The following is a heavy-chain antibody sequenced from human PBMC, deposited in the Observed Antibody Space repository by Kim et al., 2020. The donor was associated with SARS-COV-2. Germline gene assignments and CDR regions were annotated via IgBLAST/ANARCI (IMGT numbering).Heavy chain of an antibody. D-gene: IGHD3-9*01. J-gene: IGHJ3*02. CDR3: ASSYILTGYYLHI. V-gene: IGHV3-53*04. Sequence: YADSVKGRFTISRHNSKNTRYLQMNRLRAEDTAVYYCASSYILTGYYLHIWGRGTMVTVSS.